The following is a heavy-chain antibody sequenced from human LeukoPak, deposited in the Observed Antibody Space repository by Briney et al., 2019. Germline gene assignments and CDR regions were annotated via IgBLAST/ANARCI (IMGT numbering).Heavy chain of an antibody. CDR3: ARSGAAAGPYFDY. J-gene: IGHJ4*02. D-gene: IGHD6-13*01. CDR2: IIPIFGTA. Sequence: SVKVSCKASGGTFISYAISWVRQAPGQGLEWMGRIIPIFGTANYAQKFQGRVTITTDESTSTAYMELSSLRSEDTAVYYCARSGAAAGPYFDYWGQGTLVTVSS. CDR1: GGTFISYA. V-gene: IGHV1-69*05.